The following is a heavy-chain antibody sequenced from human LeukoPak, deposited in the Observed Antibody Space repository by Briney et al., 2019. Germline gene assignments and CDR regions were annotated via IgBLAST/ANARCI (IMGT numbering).Heavy chain of an antibody. CDR3: ARDWLSMTTVTTGDYY. V-gene: IGHV3-48*01. J-gene: IGHJ4*02. CDR2: ISSSSNTI. D-gene: IGHD4-17*01. CDR1: GFTFSSYS. Sequence: PGGSLRLSCAASGFTFSSYSMNWVRQAPGKGLDWVSYISSSSNTIYYADSVKGRFTISRDNAKNSLYLQMNSLRAEDTAVYYCARDWLSMTTVTTGDYYWGQGTLVTVS.